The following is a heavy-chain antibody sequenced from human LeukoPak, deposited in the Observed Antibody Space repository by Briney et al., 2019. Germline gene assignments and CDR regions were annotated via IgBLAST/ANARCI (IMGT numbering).Heavy chain of an antibody. V-gene: IGHV3-30*02. CDR1: GFTFSSYG. J-gene: IGHJ6*03. D-gene: IGHD1-26*01. CDR2: IRSDGSNK. Sequence: GGSLRLSCAASGFTFSSYGMHWVRQAPGKGLEWVAFIRSDGSNKYYADSVRGRFTISRDNSKNTLYLQMNSLRAEDTAVYYCAKDDGGSYYPYYYYMDVWGKGTTVTISS. CDR3: AKDDGGSYYPYYYYMDV.